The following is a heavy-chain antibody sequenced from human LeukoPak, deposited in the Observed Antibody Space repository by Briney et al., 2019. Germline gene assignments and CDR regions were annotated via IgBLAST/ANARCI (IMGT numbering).Heavy chain of an antibody. CDR3: ARGRGYSYGYALKTTPEDDY. J-gene: IGHJ4*02. CDR1: GYTFTGYY. CDR2: INPNSGGT. V-gene: IGHV1-2*06. Sequence: VKVSCKASGYTFTGYYMHWVRQAPGQGLEWMGRINPNSGGTNYAQKFQGRVTMTRDTSISTAYMELSRLRSDDTAVYYCARGRGYSYGYALKTTPEDDYWGQGTLVTVSS. D-gene: IGHD5-18*01.